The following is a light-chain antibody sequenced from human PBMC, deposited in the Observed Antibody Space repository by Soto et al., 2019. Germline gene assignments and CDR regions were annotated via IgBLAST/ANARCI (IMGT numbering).Light chain of an antibody. Sequence: EVVMTQSPATMSVSPGERATLTCRASQTDSSNLAWYQQKPGQAPRLLIYGAFTRATGIPARFSGDRSGTEFTLTISSLQSEDFAVYYCHQYNNWPYTFGQGTKLEIK. CDR2: GAF. CDR1: QTDSSN. J-gene: IGKJ2*01. CDR3: HQYNNWPYT. V-gene: IGKV3-15*01.